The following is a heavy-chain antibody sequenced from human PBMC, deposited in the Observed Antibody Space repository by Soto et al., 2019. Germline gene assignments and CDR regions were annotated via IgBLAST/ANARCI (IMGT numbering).Heavy chain of an antibody. CDR1: GYTFTSYA. J-gene: IGHJ4*02. CDR3: ARGPPPEKANYFDY. CDR2: INAGNGNT. V-gene: IGHV1-3*01. Sequence: GASVKVSCKASGYTFTSYAMHWVRQAPGQRLEWMGWINAGNGNTKYSQKFQGRVTITRDTSASTAYMELSSLRAEDTAVYYCARGPPPEKANYFDYWGQGTLVTVSS.